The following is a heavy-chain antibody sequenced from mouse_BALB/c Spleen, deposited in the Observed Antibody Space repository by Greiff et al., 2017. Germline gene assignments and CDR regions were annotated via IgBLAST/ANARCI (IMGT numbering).Heavy chain of an antibody. CDR1: GFTFSSYT. V-gene: IGHV5-12-2*01. D-gene: IGHD5-5*01. J-gene: IGHJ4*01. Sequence: EVQRVESGGGLVQPGGSLKLSCAASGFTFSSYTMSWVRQTPEKRLEWVAYISNGGGSTYYPDTVKGRFTISRDNAKNTLYLQMSSLKSEDTAMYYCARRSTSYAMDYWGQGTSVTVSS. CDR3: ARRSTSYAMDY. CDR2: ISNGGGST.